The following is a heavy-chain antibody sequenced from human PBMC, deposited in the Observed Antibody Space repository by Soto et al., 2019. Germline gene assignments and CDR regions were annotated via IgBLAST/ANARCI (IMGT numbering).Heavy chain of an antibody. D-gene: IGHD1-1*01. CDR2: ITHGGGT. CDR3: ATVGLQDSYHNHLEV. J-gene: IGHJ6*02. CDR1: GGTFSDSY. V-gene: IGHV4-34*08. Sequence: SETLSLTCAVYGGTFSDSYWTWIRQSPGKGLEWLGEITHGGGTKYNPSLNSRVVISVDTSKNQFSLKLNSVTVADTAVYYCATVGLQDSYHNHLEVWGQGTPVTVSS.